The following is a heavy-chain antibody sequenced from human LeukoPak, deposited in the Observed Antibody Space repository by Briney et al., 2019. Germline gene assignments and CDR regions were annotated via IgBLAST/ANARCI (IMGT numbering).Heavy chain of an antibody. Sequence: GGSLRLSCAVSGFTFSSYWMSWVRQAPGKELEWVANIKQDGSEKYYVDSVKGRFTISRDNAKNSLDLQLNSLRVEDTAVYYCARGNILTGYYFDYWGQGTLVTVSS. J-gene: IGHJ4*02. CDR2: IKQDGSEK. CDR1: GFTFSSYW. CDR3: ARGNILTGYYFDY. V-gene: IGHV3-7*03. D-gene: IGHD3-9*01.